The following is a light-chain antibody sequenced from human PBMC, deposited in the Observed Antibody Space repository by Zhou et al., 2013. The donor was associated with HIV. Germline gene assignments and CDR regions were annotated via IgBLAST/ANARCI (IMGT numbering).Light chain of an antibody. CDR1: QSISGW. J-gene: IGKJ1*01. Sequence: DIQMTQFPSTLSASVGDRVTITCRTSQSISGWLAWYQQKPGKAPKLLIHKASSLQSGVPSRFSGSGSGTSFTLTISSLQPDDFATYYCQQYNNYFWTFGQGTKVEI. CDR2: KAS. CDR3: QQYNNYFWT. V-gene: IGKV1-5*03.